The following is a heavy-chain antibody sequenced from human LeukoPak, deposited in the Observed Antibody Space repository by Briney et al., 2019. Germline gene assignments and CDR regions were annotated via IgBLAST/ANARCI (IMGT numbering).Heavy chain of an antibody. J-gene: IGHJ4*02. Sequence: GGSLRLSCAASGFSFSNYAMSWVRQAPGKGLEWVSAISGSGGSTYYADSVKGRFTVSRDTSKNTLYLQMNSLRAEDTAVYYCASSGRGYSYGSETPFDCWGQGTLVTVSS. CDR2: ISGSGGST. V-gene: IGHV3-23*01. CDR1: GFSFSNYA. D-gene: IGHD5-18*01. CDR3: ASSGRGYSYGSETPFDC.